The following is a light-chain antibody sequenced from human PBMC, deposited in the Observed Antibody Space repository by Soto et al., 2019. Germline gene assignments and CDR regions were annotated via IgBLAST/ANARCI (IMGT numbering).Light chain of an antibody. CDR3: QQYRRAPAWT. V-gene: IGKV3-20*01. Sequence: EVTLTQSPGSLSLSPGERATLSCRASQRLKSDYFAWYQQRRGQAPRLLIYGTSIRASGIPDRFSGSGSGTDFTLTISSLEPEDFAVYYCQQYRRAPAWTFGQGTKVEV. CDR2: GTS. J-gene: IGKJ1*01. CDR1: QRLKSDY.